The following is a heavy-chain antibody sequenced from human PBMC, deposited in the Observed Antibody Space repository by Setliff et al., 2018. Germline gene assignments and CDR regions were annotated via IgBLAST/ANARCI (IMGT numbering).Heavy chain of an antibody. J-gene: IGHJ5*02. Sequence: PGGSLRLSCAASGFTFSTYTINWVRQAPGKGLEWVSTISSRSSHIYYADSVKGRFTISRDNAKNSLFLQMNSLRMEDTAVYYCTADDYTNFLCDTWGQGTLVTVSS. D-gene: IGHD4-4*01. CDR1: GFTFSTYT. CDR3: TADDYTNFLCDT. CDR2: ISSRSSHI. V-gene: IGHV3-21*03.